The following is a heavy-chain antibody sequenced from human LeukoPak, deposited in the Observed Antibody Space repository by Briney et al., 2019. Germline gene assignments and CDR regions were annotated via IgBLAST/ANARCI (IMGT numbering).Heavy chain of an antibody. CDR1: GGSISSYY. Sequence: SETLSLTCTVSGGSISSYYWSWIRQPPGKGLEWIGYIYYSGSSNYNPSLKSRVTISVDTSKNQFSLNLRSMTAADTAVYYCARDSGGHYDSTGFDYWGQGTLVTVSS. CDR3: ARDSGGHYDSTGFDY. CDR2: IYYSGSS. V-gene: IGHV4-59*01. D-gene: IGHD3-22*01. J-gene: IGHJ4*02.